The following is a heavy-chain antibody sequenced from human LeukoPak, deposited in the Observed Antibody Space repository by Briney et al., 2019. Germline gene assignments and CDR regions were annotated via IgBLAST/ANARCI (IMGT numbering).Heavy chain of an antibody. CDR3: ARRSGYCSSTNCSPGDY. Sequence: ASVKVSCKASGYTFATYGISWVRQAPGQGLDWIGWISAYNGNTNYAQKLQGRVTMTTDTSTSTAYLELRSLRSDDTAMYYCARRSGYCSSTNCSPGDYWGQGTLVTVSS. J-gene: IGHJ4*02. CDR2: ISAYNGNT. CDR1: GYTFATYG. D-gene: IGHD2-2*01. V-gene: IGHV1-18*01.